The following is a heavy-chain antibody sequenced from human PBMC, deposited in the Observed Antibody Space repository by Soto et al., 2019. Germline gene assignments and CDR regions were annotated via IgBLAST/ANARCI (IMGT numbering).Heavy chain of an antibody. CDR1: GGTFSSYA. D-gene: IGHD1-26*01. Sequence: QVQLVQSGAEVKKPGSSVKVSCKASGGTFSSYAISWVRQAPGQGLEWMGGIIPIFGTANYAQKFQGRVTITADESTSKAYMELSSLRSEDTAVYYCARSVGYSGSYLRHPSADSAGSAFDIWGQGTMVTVSS. J-gene: IGHJ3*02. CDR2: IIPIFGTA. V-gene: IGHV1-69*01. CDR3: ARSVGYSGSYLRHPSADSAGSAFDI.